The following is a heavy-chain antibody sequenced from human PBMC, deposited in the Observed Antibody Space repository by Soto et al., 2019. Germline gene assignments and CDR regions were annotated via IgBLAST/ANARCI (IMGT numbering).Heavy chain of an antibody. CDR2: IDPRNGGT. D-gene: IGHD2-2*01. J-gene: IGHJ4*02. V-gene: IGHV1-2*02. Sequence: QDQLVQSESDVKKPGASVTVSCKASGYTFSDYYIHWVRQAPGQGLEWMGWIDPRNGGTKYAQKFQDRFSMTTDTSTSTASMELRRLRSDDTAVFFCARVRYRNVIHAWGQGTLVTVSS. CDR3: ARVRYRNVIHA. CDR1: GYTFSDYY.